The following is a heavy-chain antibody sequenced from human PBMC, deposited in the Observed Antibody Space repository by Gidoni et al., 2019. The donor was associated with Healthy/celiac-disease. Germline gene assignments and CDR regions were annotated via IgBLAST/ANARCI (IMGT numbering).Heavy chain of an antibody. V-gene: IGHV2-70*01. J-gene: IGHJ6*02. CDR3: ARMTTVTTFPYYYYGMDV. CDR2: IDWDDDK. D-gene: IGHD4-17*01. Sequence: QVTLRESGPALVKPTQTLTLTCPFSGFSLSTSGMCVSWIRQPPGKALEWLALIDWDDDKYYSTSLKTRLTISKDTSKNQVVLTMTNMDPVDTATYYCARMTTVTTFPYYYYGMDVWGQGTTVTVSS. CDR1: GFSLSTSGMC.